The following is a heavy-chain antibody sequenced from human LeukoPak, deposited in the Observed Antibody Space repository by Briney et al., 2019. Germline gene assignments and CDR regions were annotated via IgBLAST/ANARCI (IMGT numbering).Heavy chain of an antibody. CDR2: ISSSSSYI. V-gene: IGHV3-21*01. J-gene: IGHJ4*02. CDR3: ARDRQSTIFGVVITGEFDY. D-gene: IGHD3-3*01. Sequence: PGGSLRLSCAASGITFSSYSMNWVRQAPGKGLEWVSSISSSSSYIYYADSVKGRFTISRDNAKNSLYLQMNSLRAEDTAVYYCARDRQSTIFGVVITGEFDYWGQGTLVTVSS. CDR1: GITFSSYS.